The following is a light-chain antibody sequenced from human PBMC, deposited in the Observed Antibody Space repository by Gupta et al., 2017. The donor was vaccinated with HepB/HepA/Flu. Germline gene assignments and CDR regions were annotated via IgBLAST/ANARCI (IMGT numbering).Light chain of an antibody. V-gene: IGKV3-20*01. CDR3: QQDCSSPYT. CDR2: GAS. J-gene: IGKJ2*01. CDR1: QSVSSSY. Sequence: EIVLTQSPGTLSLSPGERATLSCRASQSVSSSYLAWYQQKPGQAPRLLIYGASSRATGIPDRFSGSGSGTDFTLTISRLDPEDFAVYYCQQDCSSPYTFGQGTKMEIK.